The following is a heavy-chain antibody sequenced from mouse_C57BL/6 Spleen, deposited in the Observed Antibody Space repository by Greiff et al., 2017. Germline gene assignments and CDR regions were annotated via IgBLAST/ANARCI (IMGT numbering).Heavy chain of an antibody. CDR3: ARYRGLDGYFGV. CDR1: GYTFTSYW. V-gene: IGHV1-59*01. Sequence: VQLQQPGAELVRPGTSVKLSCKASGYTFTSYWMHWVKQGPGKGLEWIGVIDPSDSYTNYNQKFKGKATLTVDTSSSTAYMQLSSLTSEDSAVYYCARYRGLDGYFGVWGTGTTVTVSS. J-gene: IGHJ1*03. CDR2: IDPSDSYT. D-gene: IGHD2-12*01.